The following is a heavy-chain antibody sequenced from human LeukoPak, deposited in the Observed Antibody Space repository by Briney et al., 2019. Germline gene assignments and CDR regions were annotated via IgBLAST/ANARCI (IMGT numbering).Heavy chain of an antibody. CDR3: AKGGTSSWYFVFDY. CDR1: GFTFRSYA. J-gene: IGHJ4*02. V-gene: IGHV3-23*01. D-gene: IGHD6-13*01. Sequence: PGGSLRLSCAASGFTFRSYAMTWVRQAPGKGLEWVSVISGSGGNAYYADSVKGRFTISRDNFKNTLYLQMNSLTAEDTAIYYCAKGGTSSWYFVFDYWGQGVLVTVFS. CDR2: ISGSGGNA.